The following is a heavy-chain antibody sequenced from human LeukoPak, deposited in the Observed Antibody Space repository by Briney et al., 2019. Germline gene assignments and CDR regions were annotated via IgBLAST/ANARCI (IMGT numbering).Heavy chain of an antibody. D-gene: IGHD2-2*01. CDR2: ISHDGGNE. CDR3: AKVGKGQLLEAFDI. J-gene: IGHJ3*02. Sequence: HPGRSLRLSCAASGFIFDNFGMHWVRQVPGKGLEWLALISHDGGNEYYGDFVKGRFTTSRDNSKNTVYLQMNALRPEDTAMYYCAKVGKGQLLEAFDIWGQGTMVTVSP. V-gene: IGHV3-30*18. CDR1: GFIFDNFG.